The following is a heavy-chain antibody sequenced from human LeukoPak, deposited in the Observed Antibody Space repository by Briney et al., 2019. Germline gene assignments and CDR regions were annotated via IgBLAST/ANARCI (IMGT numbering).Heavy chain of an antibody. Sequence: GGSLRLSCAASGFTFSSYGMHWVRQAPGKGLEWVAVISYDGSNKYYADSVKGRFTISRDNSKNTLYLQMNSLRAEDTAVYYCARGGEDSYYYYGMDVWGKGTTVTVSS. CDR1: GFTFSSYG. CDR2: ISYDGSNK. D-gene: IGHD3-10*01. CDR3: ARGGEDSYYYYGMDV. V-gene: IGHV3-30*03. J-gene: IGHJ6*04.